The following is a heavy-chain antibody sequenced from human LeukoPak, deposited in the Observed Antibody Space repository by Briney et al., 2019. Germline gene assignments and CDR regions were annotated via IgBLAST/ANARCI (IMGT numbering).Heavy chain of an antibody. CDR3: AREGLLCGGDCYRDAFDI. V-gene: IGHV4-59*01. CDR2: MYYSGTT. J-gene: IGHJ3*02. Sequence: SETLSLTCTVSGGSISSYYWSWIRQPPGKGLKWIGYMYYSGTTNYNPSLKSRVTISVDTSKNQFSLQLSSVTAADTAVYYCAREGLLCGGDCYRDAFDIWGQGTMVTVSS. D-gene: IGHD2-21*02. CDR1: GGSISSYY.